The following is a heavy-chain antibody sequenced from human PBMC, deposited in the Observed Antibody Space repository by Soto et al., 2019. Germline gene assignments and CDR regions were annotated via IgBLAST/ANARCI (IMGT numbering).Heavy chain of an antibody. CDR3: ARVVDYCDPYYYYGMDV. D-gene: IGHD3-22*01. V-gene: IGHV3-21*01. Sequence: EVQLVESGGGLVKPGGSLRLSCAASGFTFSSYSMNWVRQAPGKGLEWVSSISCSTSYIYYADSVKGRFTNSRDNAKNSLYLPMNSLTAEDPAVYYCARVVDYCDPYYYYGMDVWGQGTTVTVSS. CDR2: ISCSTSYI. CDR1: GFTFSSYS. J-gene: IGHJ6*02.